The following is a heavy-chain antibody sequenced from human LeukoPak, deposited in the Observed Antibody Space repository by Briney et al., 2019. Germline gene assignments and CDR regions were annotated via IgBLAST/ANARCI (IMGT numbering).Heavy chain of an antibody. CDR1: GGSISSYY. D-gene: IGHD2-15*01. CDR2: IYYSGST. J-gene: IGHJ4*02. V-gene: IGHV4-59*08. CDR3: ARRYCSGGSCYSYYFDY. Sequence: SETLSLTCTVSGGSISSYYWSWIRQPPGKGLEWIGYIYYSGSTNYNPSLKSRVTISVDTSKNQFSLKLSSVTAADTAVYYCARRYCSGGSCYSYYFDYWGQGTLVTVSS.